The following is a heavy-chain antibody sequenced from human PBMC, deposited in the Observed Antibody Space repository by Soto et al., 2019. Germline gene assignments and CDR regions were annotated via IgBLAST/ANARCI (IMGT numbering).Heavy chain of an antibody. D-gene: IGHD2-15*01. CDR1: GFTFSSYS. CDR3: ARVGGYYYYYMDV. Sequence: EVQLVESGGGLVKPGGSLRLSCAASGFTFSSYSMNWVRQAPGKGLEWVSSISSSSSYIYYADSVKGRFAISRDNAKNSLYLQMNSLRAEDTAVYYCARVGGYYYYYMDVWGKGTTVTVSS. V-gene: IGHV3-21*01. J-gene: IGHJ6*03. CDR2: ISSSSSYI.